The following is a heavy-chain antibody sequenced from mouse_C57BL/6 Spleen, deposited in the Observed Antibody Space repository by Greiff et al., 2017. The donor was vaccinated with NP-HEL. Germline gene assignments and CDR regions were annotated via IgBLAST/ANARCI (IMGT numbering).Heavy chain of an antibody. J-gene: IGHJ4*01. CDR2: ISSGSSTI. D-gene: IGHD2-1*01. V-gene: IGHV5-17*01. CDR3: ARHYGNPYYAMDY. CDR1: GFTFSDYG. Sequence: EVMLVESGGGLVKPGGSLKLSCAASGFTFSDYGMHWVRQAPEKGLEWVAYISSGSSTIYYADTVKGRFTISRDNAKNTLFLQMTSLRSEDTAMYYCARHYGNPYYAMDYWGQGTSVTVSS.